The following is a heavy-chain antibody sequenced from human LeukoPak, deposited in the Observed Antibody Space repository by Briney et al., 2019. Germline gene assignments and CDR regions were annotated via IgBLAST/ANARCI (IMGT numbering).Heavy chain of an antibody. CDR3: AKEACGGSCTSDYFDY. D-gene: IGHD2-15*01. V-gene: IGHV3-30*18. Sequence: GRSLRLSCAASGFMFSSHGLHWVRQAPGKGLEWVAVTSYDGSTKYYADSVKGRLTISRDNSRNTVYLQMNSLRAEDTAVYYCAKEACGGSCTSDYFDYWGQGTLVTVSS. CDR2: TSYDGSTK. CDR1: GFMFSSHG. J-gene: IGHJ4*02.